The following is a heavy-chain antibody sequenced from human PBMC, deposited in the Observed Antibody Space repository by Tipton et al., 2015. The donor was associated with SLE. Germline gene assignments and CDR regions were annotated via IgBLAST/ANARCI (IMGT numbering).Heavy chain of an antibody. CDR2: IYYSGST. J-gene: IGHJ3*02. CDR1: GGSISSHY. CDR3: ARDPSTREAFDI. V-gene: IGHV4-59*11. D-gene: IGHD5/OR15-5a*01. Sequence: TLSLTCTVSGGSISSHYWSWIRQPPGKGLEWIGYIYYSGSTNYNPSLKSRVTISVDTSKNQFSLKLSSVTAADTAVYYCARDPSTREAFDIWGQGTMVTVSS.